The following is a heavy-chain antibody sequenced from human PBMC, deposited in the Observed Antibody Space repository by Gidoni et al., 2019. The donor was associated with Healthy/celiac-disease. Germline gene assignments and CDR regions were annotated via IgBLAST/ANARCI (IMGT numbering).Heavy chain of an antibody. V-gene: IGHV5-51*01. CDR2: IYPGDSDT. CDR3: ARQGDTTVTTRTYYYYYMDV. Sequence: EVQLVQSGAEVKKPGESLKISCKGSGYSFTSYWIGWVRQMPGKGLEWMGIIYPGDSDTRYSPSFQGQVTISADKSISTAYLQWSSLKASDTAMYYCARQGDTTVTTRTYYYYYMDVWGKGTTVTVSS. D-gene: IGHD4-4*01. J-gene: IGHJ6*03. CDR1: GYSFTSYW.